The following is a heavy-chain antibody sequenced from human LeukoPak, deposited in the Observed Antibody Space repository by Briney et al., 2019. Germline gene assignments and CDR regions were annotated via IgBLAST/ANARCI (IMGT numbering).Heavy chain of an antibody. D-gene: IGHD6-19*01. CDR3: ASSGWSHDAFDF. Sequence: SETLSLICGFSGDSISNSNWWSWVRQPPGKGLEWIGEIYHSGSTNFNPSLKSRVTISVDKSINHFSLKLTSVTASDTSVYFCASSGWSHDAFDFWGQGTMVTVSS. V-gene: IGHV4-4*02. CDR1: GDSISNSNW. J-gene: IGHJ3*01. CDR2: IYHSGST.